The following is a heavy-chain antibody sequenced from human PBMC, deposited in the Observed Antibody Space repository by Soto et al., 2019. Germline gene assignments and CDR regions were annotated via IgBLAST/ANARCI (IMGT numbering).Heavy chain of an antibody. D-gene: IGHD4-17*01. CDR3: ARDRDQYGDPNWYFDL. CDR1: GGSIRSGDCY. J-gene: IGHJ2*01. Sequence: PSETLCLTCTVSGGSIRSGDCYWSWIRQPPGKGLEWIGYIYYSGSTYYNPSLKSRVTISVDTSKNQFSLKLSSVTAADTAVYYCARDRDQYGDPNWYFDLWGRGTLVTSPQ. V-gene: IGHV4-30-4*01. CDR2: IYYSGST.